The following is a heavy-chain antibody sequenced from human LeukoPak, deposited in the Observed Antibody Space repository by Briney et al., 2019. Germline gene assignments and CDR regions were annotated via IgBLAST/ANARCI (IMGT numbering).Heavy chain of an antibody. CDR1: GFSLTTSGAA. Sequence: ESGPTLVKPTQTLTLTCTFSGFSLTTSGAAVGWIRQPPGKALEWLTLIYWDDDKRHSPSLKSRLTVTKDTSKNQVVLTVTNMDPVDTATYYCAYKAPTGWYQAWGQGTLVTVSS. V-gene: IGHV2-5*02. CDR3: AYKAPTGWYQA. D-gene: IGHD6-19*01. CDR2: IYWDDDK. J-gene: IGHJ4*02.